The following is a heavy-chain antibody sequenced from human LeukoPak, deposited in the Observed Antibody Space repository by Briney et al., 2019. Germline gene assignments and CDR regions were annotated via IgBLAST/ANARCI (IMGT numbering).Heavy chain of an antibody. CDR3: AKDGRYQLLWDFDY. CDR1: GFTFSSYG. Sequence: RSGGSLRLSCAASGFTFSSYGMHWVRQAPGKGLEWVAVISYDGSNEYYADSVKGRFTISRDNSKNTLYLQMNSLRAEDTAVYYCAKDGRYQLLWDFDYWGQGTLVTVSS. V-gene: IGHV3-30*18. J-gene: IGHJ4*02. D-gene: IGHD2-2*01. CDR2: ISYDGSNE.